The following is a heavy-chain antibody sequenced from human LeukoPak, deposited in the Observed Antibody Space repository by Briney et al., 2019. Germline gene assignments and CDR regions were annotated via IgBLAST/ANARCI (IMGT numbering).Heavy chain of an antibody. J-gene: IGHJ6*03. Sequence: ASVKVSCKASGYTFTSYYMHWVRQAPGQGLEWMGIINPSGGSTSYAQKFQGRVTMTTDTSTSTAYMELRILRSDDTAVYYCARVLDCSSTSCPNYYYYYYMDVWGKGTTVTVSS. CDR3: ARVLDCSSTSCPNYYYYYYMDV. D-gene: IGHD2-2*01. CDR2: INPSGGST. CDR1: GYTFTSYY. V-gene: IGHV1-46*01.